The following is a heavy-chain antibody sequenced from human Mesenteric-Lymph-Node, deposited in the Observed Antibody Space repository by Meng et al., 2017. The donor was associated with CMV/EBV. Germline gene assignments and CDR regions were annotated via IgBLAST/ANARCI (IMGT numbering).Heavy chain of an antibody. CDR3: ARSPPKEEVSGTYWD. D-gene: IGHD1-26*01. V-gene: IGHV1-18*01. CDR2: ISAYNGNT. Sequence: ASVKVSCKASGYTFTSYGISWVRQVPGQGLERMGWISAYNGNTNYAQKVQGRITMTTDTSASTVYMELRSLRSDDTAVYYCARSPPKEEVSGTYWDWGQGTLVTVSS. J-gene: IGHJ4*02. CDR1: GYTFTSYG.